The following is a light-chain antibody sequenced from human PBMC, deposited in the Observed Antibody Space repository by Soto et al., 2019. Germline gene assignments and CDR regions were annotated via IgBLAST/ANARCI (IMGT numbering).Light chain of an antibody. CDR1: QTISTY. CDR2: AAS. CDR3: QQSYDTPRLT. J-gene: IGKJ5*01. Sequence: IQMTQSPSSLSASVGDRVTITCRASQTISTYVNWYQQRPGRAPKVLLFAASSLKSGVPSRFSGSGSGTDFTLTISSLQPEDFATYYCQQSYDTPRLTFGQGTRLEV. V-gene: IGKV1-39*01.